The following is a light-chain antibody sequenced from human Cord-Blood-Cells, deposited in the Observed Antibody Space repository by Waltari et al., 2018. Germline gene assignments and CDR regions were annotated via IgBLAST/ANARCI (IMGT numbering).Light chain of an antibody. CDR1: SIRSYY. Sequence: SSELTQDPAVSVALGQTVSITCQGASIRSYYPSGYQQKPGQAPVLVIYGKNNRPSGIPDRFSGSSSGNTASLTITGAQAEDEADYYCNSRDSSGNFYVFGTGTKVTVL. CDR2: GKN. V-gene: IGLV3-19*01. CDR3: NSRDSSGNFYV. J-gene: IGLJ1*01.